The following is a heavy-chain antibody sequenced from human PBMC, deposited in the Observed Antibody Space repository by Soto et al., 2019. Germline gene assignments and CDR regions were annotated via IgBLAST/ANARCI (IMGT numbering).Heavy chain of an antibody. D-gene: IGHD3-10*01. V-gene: IGHV1-69*01. Sequence: QVQLVQSGAEVKKPGSSVKVSCKTSGVSFNNNGIGWVRQAPGHGLEWMGGVSPPFRTSNYARKFQGRIEITADASTGTVNMELSSLTSEDTAQYYCARVLYYGSVSYSPYGMDVWGQGTTVTVSS. J-gene: IGHJ6*02. CDR1: GVSFNNNG. CDR3: ARVLYYGSVSYSPYGMDV. CDR2: VSPPFRTS.